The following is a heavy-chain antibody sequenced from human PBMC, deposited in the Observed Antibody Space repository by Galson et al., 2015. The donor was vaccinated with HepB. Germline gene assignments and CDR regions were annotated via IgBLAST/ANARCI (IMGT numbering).Heavy chain of an antibody. J-gene: IGHJ4*02. D-gene: IGHD2-2*01. Sequence: SLRLSCAASGFTFSSYSMNWVRQAPGKGLEWVSSISSSSSYIYYADSVKGRFTISRDNAKNSLYLQMNSLRAEDTAVYYCARGSGEVVPADFDYWGQGTLVTVSS. CDR1: GFTFSSYS. CDR3: ARGSGEVVPADFDY. CDR2: ISSSSSYI. V-gene: IGHV3-21*01.